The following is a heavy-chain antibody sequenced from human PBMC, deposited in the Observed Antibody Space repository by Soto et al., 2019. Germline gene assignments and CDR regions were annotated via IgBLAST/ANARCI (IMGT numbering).Heavy chain of an antibody. CDR1: GGSISSYY. V-gene: IGHV4-59*01. J-gene: IGHJ3*02. CDR3: AASWGSDAFDI. Sequence: PPETLSLTCTVSGGSISSYYWSWIRQPPGKGLEWIGYIYYSGSTNYNPSLKSRVTISVDTSKNQFSLKLSSVTAADTAVYYCAASWGSDAFDIWGQGTMVTVSS. CDR2: IYYSGST. D-gene: IGHD1-26*01.